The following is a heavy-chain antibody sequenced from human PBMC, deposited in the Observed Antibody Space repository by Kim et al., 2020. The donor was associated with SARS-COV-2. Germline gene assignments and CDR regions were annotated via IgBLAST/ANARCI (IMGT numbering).Heavy chain of an antibody. CDR3: ARDAYYDILTGYYSRDYYYYYYMDV. CDR2: ISSSSSTI. V-gene: IGHV3-48*02. Sequence: GGSLRLSCAASGFTFSSYSMNWVRQAPGKGLEWVSYISSSSSTIYYADSVKGRFTISRDNAKNSLYLQMNSLRDEDTAVYYCARDAYYDILTGYYSRDYYYYYYMDVWGKGTTVTVSS. CDR1: GFTFSSYS. D-gene: IGHD3-9*01. J-gene: IGHJ6*03.